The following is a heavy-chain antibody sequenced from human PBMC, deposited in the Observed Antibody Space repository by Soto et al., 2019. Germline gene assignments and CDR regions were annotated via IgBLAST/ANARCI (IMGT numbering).Heavy chain of an antibody. J-gene: IGHJ4*02. CDR1: GFTFSSYA. CDR3: AREDGRYSYGLFDY. Sequence: PGGSLRLSCAASGFTFSSYAMHGVRQAPGKGLEWVAVISYDGSNKYYADSVKGRFTISRDNSKNTLYLQMNSLRAEDTAVYYCAREDGRYSYGLFDYWGQGTLVTVSS. CDR2: ISYDGSNK. D-gene: IGHD5-18*01. V-gene: IGHV3-30-3*01.